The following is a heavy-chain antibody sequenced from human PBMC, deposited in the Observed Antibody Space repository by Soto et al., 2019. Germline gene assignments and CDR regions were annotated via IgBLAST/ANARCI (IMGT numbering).Heavy chain of an antibody. D-gene: IGHD3-22*01. J-gene: IGHJ4*02. Sequence: SVKVSCKASGGTFSSYAISWVRQAPGQGLEWMGGITPIFGTANYAQKFQGRVTITADESTSTAYMELSSLRSEDTAVYYCARMYYYDSSGAFDYWGQGTLVTVSS. CDR1: GGTFSSYA. V-gene: IGHV1-69*13. CDR3: ARMYYYDSSGAFDY. CDR2: ITPIFGTA.